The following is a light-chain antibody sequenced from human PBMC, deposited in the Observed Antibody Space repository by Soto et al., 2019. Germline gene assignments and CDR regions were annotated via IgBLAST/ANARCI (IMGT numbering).Light chain of an antibody. J-gene: IGKJ5*01. CDR3: MQGTHWPIT. CDR2: GAS. Sequence: EIVLTQSPATLSLSPGERATLSCRASQSVSSYLAWYQQKPGQAPRLLIYGASTRATGIPARFSGSGSGTDFALKISRVEAEDVGVYYCMQGTHWPITFGQGTRLEIK. V-gene: IGKV3-11*01. CDR1: QSVSSY.